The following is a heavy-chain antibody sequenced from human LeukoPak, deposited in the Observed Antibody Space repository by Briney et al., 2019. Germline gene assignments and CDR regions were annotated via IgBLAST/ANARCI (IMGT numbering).Heavy chain of an antibody. CDR1: GGTFSSYA. J-gene: IGHJ6*03. D-gene: IGHD6-6*01. V-gene: IGHV1-69*05. CDR2: IIPIFGTA. CDR3: ARAPWAARPAYYYYMDV. Sequence: SVKVSCKASGGTFSSYAISWVRQAPGQGLEWMGGIIPIFGTANYAQKFQGRVTMTTDTSTSTAYMELRSLRSDDTAVYYCARAPWAARPAYYYYMDVWGKGTTVTVSS.